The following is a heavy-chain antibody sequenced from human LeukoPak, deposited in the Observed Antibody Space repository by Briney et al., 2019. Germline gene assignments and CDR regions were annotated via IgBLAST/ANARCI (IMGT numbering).Heavy chain of an antibody. CDR2: IYYSGST. CDR3: ARVCTNGVFLRNNWFDP. CDR1: GGSISSGGYY. D-gene: IGHD2-8*01. V-gene: IGHV4-31*03. Sequence: PSETLSLTCTVCGGSISSGGYYWSWIRQHPGKGLEWIGYIYYSGSTYYNPSLKSRVTISVDTSKNQFSLKLSSVTAADTAVYYCARVCTNGVFLRNNWFDPWGQGTLVTVSS. J-gene: IGHJ5*02.